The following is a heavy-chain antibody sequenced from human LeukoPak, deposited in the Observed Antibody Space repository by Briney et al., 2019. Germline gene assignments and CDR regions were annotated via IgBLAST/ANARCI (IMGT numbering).Heavy chain of an antibody. J-gene: IGHJ4*02. V-gene: IGHV1-46*01. D-gene: IGHD4-23*01. Sequence: GASVKVSCKASGYTFTSYYMNWVRQAPGQGLEWMGIINPSGGSTSYAQKFQGRVTMTRDTSTSTVYMELSSLRSEDTAVYYCARDPSPYGGNYYFDYWGQGTLVTVSS. CDR2: INPSGGST. CDR3: ARDPSPYGGNYYFDY. CDR1: GYTFTSYY.